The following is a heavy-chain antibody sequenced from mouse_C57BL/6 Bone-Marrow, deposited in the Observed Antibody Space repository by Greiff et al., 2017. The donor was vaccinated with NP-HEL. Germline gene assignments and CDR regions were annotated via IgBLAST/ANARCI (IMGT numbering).Heavy chain of an antibody. D-gene: IGHD1-1*01. CDR2: IRSKSSNYAT. CDR3: VRDPLSYYGSSYWYFDV. J-gene: IGHJ1*03. CDR1: GFTFNTYA. V-gene: IGHV10-3*01. Sequence: EVQGVESGGGLVQPKGSLKLSCAASGFTFNTYAMHWVRQAPGKGLEWVARIRSKSSNYATYYADSVKDRFTISRDDSQSMLYLQMNNLKTEDTAMYYCVRDPLSYYGSSYWYFDVWGTGTTVTVSS.